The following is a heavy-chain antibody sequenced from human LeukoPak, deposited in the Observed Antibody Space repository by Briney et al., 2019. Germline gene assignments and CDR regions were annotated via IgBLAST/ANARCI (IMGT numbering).Heavy chain of an antibody. Sequence: GGSLRLSCAASGFTFSNYAVSWVRQAPGKGLEWVSAFSGSGVSTYYADSVKGRFTISRDNSKNTPYLQMNSLRAEDTAVYYCAKAGSMAKPTPYYFDYWGQGTLVTVSS. V-gene: IGHV3-23*01. CDR2: FSGSGVST. CDR1: GFTFSNYA. D-gene: IGHD5-24*01. J-gene: IGHJ4*02. CDR3: AKAGSMAKPTPYYFDY.